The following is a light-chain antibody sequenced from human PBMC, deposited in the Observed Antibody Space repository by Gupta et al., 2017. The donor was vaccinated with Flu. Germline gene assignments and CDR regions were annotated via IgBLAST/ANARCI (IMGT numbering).Light chain of an antibody. CDR3: GTWDNSLSAWV. V-gene: IGLV1-51*02. CDR1: SSNIGKNY. J-gene: IGLJ3*02. CDR2: ENN. Sequence: QSVLTQPPSVSAAPGQKVTISCSGSSSNIGKNYVSWYQQVPGTAPKLLIYENNKRPSGIPDRFSGSESGTSATLGITGLQTGDEADYYCGTWDNSLSAWVFGGGIKLTVL.